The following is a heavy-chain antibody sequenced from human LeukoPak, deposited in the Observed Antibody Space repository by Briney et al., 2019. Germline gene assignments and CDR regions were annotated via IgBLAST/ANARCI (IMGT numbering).Heavy chain of an antibody. CDR2: IIPIFGTA. D-gene: IGHD6-19*01. CDR1: GYTFTSYG. Sequence: SVKVSCKASGYTFTSYGISWVRQAPGQGLEWMGGIIPIFGTANYAQKFQGRVTITADKSTSTAYMELNSLRSEDTAVYYCARVAVAGSSGSWFDPWGQGTLVTVSS. V-gene: IGHV1-69*06. CDR3: ARVAVAGSSGSWFDP. J-gene: IGHJ5*02.